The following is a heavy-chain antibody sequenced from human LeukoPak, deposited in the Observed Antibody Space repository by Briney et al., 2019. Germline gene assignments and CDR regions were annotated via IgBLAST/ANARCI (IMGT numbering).Heavy chain of an antibody. CDR1: GGSFSGYY. D-gene: IGHD3-22*01. CDR3: ARRGYDSSGYGFDY. V-gene: IGHV4-34*01. CDR2: INHSGST. J-gene: IGHJ4*02. Sequence: EPSETLSLTCAGYGGSFSGYYWSWIRQPPGKGLEWIREINHSGSTNYNPSLKSRVTISVDTSKNQFSLKLSSVTAADTAVYYCARRGYDSSGYGFDYWGQGTLVTVSS.